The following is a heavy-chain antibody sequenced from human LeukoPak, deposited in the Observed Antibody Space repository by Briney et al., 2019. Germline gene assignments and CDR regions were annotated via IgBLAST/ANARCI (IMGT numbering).Heavy chain of an antibody. J-gene: IGHJ4*02. CDR3: ARVPLAYGSGSYSASSFFDY. Sequence: ASVKVSCKAPGYTFTSYGISWVRQAPGQGLEWMGWISAYNGNTNYAQKLQGRVTMTTDTSTSTAYMELRSLRSDDTAVYYCARVPLAYGSGSYSASSFFDYWGQGTLVTVSS. CDR2: ISAYNGNT. D-gene: IGHD3-10*01. CDR1: GYTFTSYG. V-gene: IGHV1-18*01.